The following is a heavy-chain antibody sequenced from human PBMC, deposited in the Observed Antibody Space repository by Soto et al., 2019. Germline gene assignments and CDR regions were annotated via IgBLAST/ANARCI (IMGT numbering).Heavy chain of an antibody. CDR1: GYTFTGYY. J-gene: IGHJ6*02. CDR3: ARDKRYCSSTSCYRIHGMDV. Sequence: VKVSCKASGYTFTGYYMHWVRQAPGQGLEWMGWINPNSGGTNYAQKFQGRVTMTRDTSISTAYMELSRLRSDDTAVYYCARDKRYCSSTSCYRIHGMDVWGQGTTVTVSS. D-gene: IGHD2-2*01. CDR2: INPNSGGT. V-gene: IGHV1-2*02.